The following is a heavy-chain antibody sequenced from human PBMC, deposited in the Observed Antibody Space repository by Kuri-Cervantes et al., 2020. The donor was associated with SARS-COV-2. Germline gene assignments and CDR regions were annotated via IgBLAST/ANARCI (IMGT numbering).Heavy chain of an antibody. CDR3: AKSRWSCTSTSCYADYYYGMDV. Sequence: GESLKISCAASGFTFSSFGMHWVRQAPGKGLEWVAVISYDGSNKYYADSVKGRFTISRDNSKNTLYLQMNSLRAEDTAVYYCAKSRWSCTSTSCYADYYYGMDVWGQGTTVTVSS. CDR2: ISYDGSNK. V-gene: IGHV3-30*18. CDR1: GFTFSSFG. D-gene: IGHD2-2*01. J-gene: IGHJ6*02.